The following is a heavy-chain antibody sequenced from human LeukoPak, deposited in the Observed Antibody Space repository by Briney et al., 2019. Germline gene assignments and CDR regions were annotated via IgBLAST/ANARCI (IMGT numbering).Heavy chain of an antibody. D-gene: IGHD3-16*01. CDR1: GYTFTDYY. CDR3: ATDHYGTLDY. Sequence: ASVKVSCKASGYTFTDYYIHWVRRAPGQGLEWMGWIDPRSGGTRCTQKFQGRVTMTRDTSISTVYLDLSGLTFDDTAVYYCATDHYGTLDYWGQGTLVTVSS. CDR2: IDPRSGGT. V-gene: IGHV1-2*02. J-gene: IGHJ4*02.